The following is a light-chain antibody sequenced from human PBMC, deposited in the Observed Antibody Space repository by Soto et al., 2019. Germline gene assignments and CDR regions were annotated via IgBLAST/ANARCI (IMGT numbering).Light chain of an antibody. V-gene: IGKV1-12*01. Sequence: IQMTQSPSSVSASVGDRVTFTCRAAEDIADWLAWYQQKPGKAPQLLISKASNLETGVPSRFSGSGSGTHFTLPITSLQPEDFATYYCHQASSFPWTFGQGTKVE. CDR2: KAS. CDR1: EDIADW. J-gene: IGKJ1*01. CDR3: HQASSFPWT.